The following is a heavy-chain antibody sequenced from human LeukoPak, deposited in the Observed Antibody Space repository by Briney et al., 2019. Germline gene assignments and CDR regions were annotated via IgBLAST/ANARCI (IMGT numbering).Heavy chain of an antibody. Sequence: GGSLRLSCAASGFTFSSYAMSWVRQAPGKGQEWVSSLSGSGDNTYYADSVKGRFTISRDNSKNTLYLQMNSLRVEDTAVYYCAKDLTVTTRGDALDIWGQGTMVTVSS. CDR2: LSGSGDNT. D-gene: IGHD4-17*01. CDR3: AKDLTVTTRGDALDI. CDR1: GFTFSSYA. V-gene: IGHV3-23*01. J-gene: IGHJ3*02.